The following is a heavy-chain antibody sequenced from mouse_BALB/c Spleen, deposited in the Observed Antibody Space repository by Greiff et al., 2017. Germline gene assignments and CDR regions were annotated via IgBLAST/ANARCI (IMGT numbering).Heavy chain of an antibody. J-gene: IGHJ4*01. V-gene: IGHV2-9*02. Sequence: VKLMESGPGLVAPSQSLSITCTVSGFSLTSYGVHWVRQPPGKGLEWLGVIWAGGSTNYNSALMSRLSISKDNSKSQVFLKMNSLQTDDTAMYYCARGEYDGYFYAMDYWGQGTSVTVSS. CDR2: IWAGGST. CDR3: ARGEYDGYFYAMDY. CDR1: GFSLTSYG. D-gene: IGHD2-3*01.